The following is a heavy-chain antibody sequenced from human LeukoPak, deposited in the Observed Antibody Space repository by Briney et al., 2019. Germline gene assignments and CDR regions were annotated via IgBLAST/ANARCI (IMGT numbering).Heavy chain of an antibody. D-gene: IGHD3-9*01. CDR1: GGSVSSNSYY. CDR2: IYYSGST. CDR3: ARPWYYDILTGYSPWGWFDP. J-gene: IGHJ5*02. V-gene: IGHV4-39*01. Sequence: PSETLSLTCTVSGGSVSSNSYYWGWIRQPPGKGLEWIGSIYYSGSTYYNPSLKSRVTISVDTSKNQFSLKLSSVTAADTAVYYCARPWYYDILTGYSPWGWFDPWGQGTLVAVSS.